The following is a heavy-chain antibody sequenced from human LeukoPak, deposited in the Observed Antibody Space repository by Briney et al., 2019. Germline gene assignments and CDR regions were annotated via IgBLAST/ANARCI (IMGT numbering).Heavy chain of an antibody. Sequence: ASVKVSCKASGYTFTSYDINWVRRATGQGLEWMGWMNPNSGNTGYAQKFQGRVTMTRNTSISTAYMELCSLRSEDTAVYYCARGIAVAGKDYWGQGTLVTVSS. CDR2: MNPNSGNT. V-gene: IGHV1-8*01. J-gene: IGHJ4*02. CDR1: GYTFTSYD. CDR3: ARGIAVAGKDY. D-gene: IGHD6-19*01.